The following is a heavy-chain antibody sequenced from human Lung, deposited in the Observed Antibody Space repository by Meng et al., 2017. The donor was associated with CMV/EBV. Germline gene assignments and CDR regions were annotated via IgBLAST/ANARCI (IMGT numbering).Heavy chain of an antibody. CDR3: AGPDDMGSSPHDPFDM. V-gene: IGHV4-59*01. Sequence: SXTXSLXCTVSGASISSNYWSWSRRPPGKGLEYIGSISYTGYIEYNPSLKGRVTISLDTSKNHFSLKLTSVTAADTAMYYCAGPDDMGSSPHDPFDMWGTGKMV. J-gene: IGHJ3*02. CDR1: GASISSNY. D-gene: IGHD1-1*01. CDR2: ISYTGYI.